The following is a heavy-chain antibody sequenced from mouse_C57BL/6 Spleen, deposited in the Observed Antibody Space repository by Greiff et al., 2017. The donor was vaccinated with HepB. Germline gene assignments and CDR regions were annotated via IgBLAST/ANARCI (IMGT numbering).Heavy chain of an antibody. CDR1: GYTFTSYG. CDR3: ANNYESTAGYFDD. J-gene: IGHJ2*01. V-gene: IGHV1-81*01. CDR2: IYPRSGNT. D-gene: IGHD1-3*01. Sequence: QVQLQQSGAELVRPGASVKLSCKASGYTFTSYGISWVKQRAGEGLEWIGEIYPRSGNTYYTEKFKGMAIMTADKSSSTAYMELSSLTSEDTAIYFCANNYESTAGYFDDWGKGTTLTVSS.